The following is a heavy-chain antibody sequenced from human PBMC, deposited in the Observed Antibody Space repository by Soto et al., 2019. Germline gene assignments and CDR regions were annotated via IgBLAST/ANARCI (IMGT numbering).Heavy chain of an antibody. D-gene: IGHD2-2*01. V-gene: IGHV1-69*01. CDR3: ARERSVGYCITTTCPKPVYCYAMDV. CDR2: FIPIFGTP. CDR1: GGTFSNYA. J-gene: IGHJ6*02. Sequence: QVQLVQSGAEVKQPGSSVKVSCKASGGTFSNYAFSWVRQAPGQGLEWMGGFIPIFGTPNYAQKFQGRVTVTADASTRTVYMELSSLRSEDTAVYYCARERSVGYCITTTCPKPVYCYAMDVWGQGTTVTVSS.